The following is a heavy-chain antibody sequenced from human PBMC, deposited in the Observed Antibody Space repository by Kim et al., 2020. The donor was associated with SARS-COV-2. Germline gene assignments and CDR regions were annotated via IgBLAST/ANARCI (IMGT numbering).Heavy chain of an antibody. Sequence: GGSLRLSCVASGFTFRTSAFHWVRQTPGKGLEWLVLISQDGDRQFHADSVRGRFTISRDVVKNTVYLQMNSLRPDDTAVYYCVKDGGRAWTDFDYWGQGTLVTVSP. CDR3: VKDGGRAWTDFDY. J-gene: IGHJ4*02. V-gene: IGHV3-30-3*01. CDR2: ISQDGDRQ. CDR1: GFTFRTSA. D-gene: IGHD1-1*01.